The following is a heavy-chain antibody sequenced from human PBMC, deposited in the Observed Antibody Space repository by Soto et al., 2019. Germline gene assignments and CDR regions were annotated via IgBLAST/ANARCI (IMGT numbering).Heavy chain of an antibody. CDR2: IYYSGST. J-gene: IGHJ4*02. CDR3: ARARPGSYFVVEY. CDR1: GGSISSGGYY. V-gene: IGHV4-31*03. Sequence: SETLSLTCTVSGGSISSGGYYWCWIRQHPGKGLEWIGYIYYSGSTYYNPSLKSRVTISVDTSKNQFSLKMSSVTAADTAVYYCARARPGSYFVVEYWGLGTLVTVSS. D-gene: IGHD3-10*01.